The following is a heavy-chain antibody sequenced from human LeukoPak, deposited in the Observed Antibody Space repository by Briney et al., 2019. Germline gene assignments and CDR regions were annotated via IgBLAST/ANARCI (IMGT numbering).Heavy chain of an antibody. Sequence: PGGSLRLSRAATGFTFSSYAMSWVRQAPGKGLEWVALISSDENNKYHADSVRGRFTISRDNSKNTLFLQMNSLRPEDTAVYYCASKWFCGGDCYYQIDFWGQGILVTVSS. CDR2: ISSDENNK. D-gene: IGHD2-21*02. J-gene: IGHJ4*02. CDR1: GFTFSSYA. CDR3: ASKWFCGGDCYYQIDF. V-gene: IGHV3-30*03.